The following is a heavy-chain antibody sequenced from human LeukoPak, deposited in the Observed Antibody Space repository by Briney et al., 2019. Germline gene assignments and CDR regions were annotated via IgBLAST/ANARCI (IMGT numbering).Heavy chain of an antibody. CDR3: AKEIYGDSTGGRFQH. J-gene: IGHJ1*01. CDR2: ISGSGGST. V-gene: IGHV3-23*01. Sequence: AGGSLRLSCAASRFTFSSYGMSWVRQAPGKGLEWVSAISGSGGSTYYADSVKGRFTISRDNSKNTLYLQMNSLRAEDTAVYYCAKEIYGDSTGGRFQHWGQGTLVTVSS. CDR1: RFTFSSYG. D-gene: IGHD4-17*01.